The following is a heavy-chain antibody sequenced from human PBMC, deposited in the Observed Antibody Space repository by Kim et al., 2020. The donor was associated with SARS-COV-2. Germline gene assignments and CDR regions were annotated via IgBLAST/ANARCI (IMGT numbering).Heavy chain of an antibody. CDR1: GGTFSSYA. D-gene: IGHD6-19*01. CDR3: ARDSSGLGDY. J-gene: IGHJ4*02. Sequence: SVKVSCKASGGTFSSYAISWVRQAPGQGLEWMGGIIPIFGTANYGQKFQGRVTITADKPTSTAYMELSSLRSEDTAVYYCARDSSGLGDYWGQGTLVTVSS. V-gene: IGHV1-69*06. CDR2: IIPIFGTA.